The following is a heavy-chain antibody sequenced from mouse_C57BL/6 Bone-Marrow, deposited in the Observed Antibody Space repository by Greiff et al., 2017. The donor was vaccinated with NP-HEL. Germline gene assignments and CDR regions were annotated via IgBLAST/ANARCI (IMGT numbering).Heavy chain of an antibody. CDR2: IDPETGGT. CDR1: GYTFTDYE. V-gene: IGHV1-15*01. Sequence: QVQLQQSGAELVRPGASVTLSCKASGYTFTDYEMHWVKQTPVHGLEWIGAIDPETGGTAYNQKFKGKAILTADKSSSTAYMELRSLTSEDSAVYYCTTPYYGSSPGYFDVWGTGTTVTVSS. J-gene: IGHJ1*03. CDR3: TTPYYGSSPGYFDV. D-gene: IGHD1-1*01.